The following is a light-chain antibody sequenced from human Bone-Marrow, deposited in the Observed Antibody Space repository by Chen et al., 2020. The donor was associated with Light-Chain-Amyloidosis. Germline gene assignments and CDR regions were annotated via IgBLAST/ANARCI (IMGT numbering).Light chain of an antibody. Sequence: DIQMTQSPSTLSASVGDRVTITCRASQSISNWLAWFQQKPGKAPKLLIYKATSLQSEVPSSFSGSGFGTEFTLTISSLQPDDFATYSCQQYYSYPLTFGGGTKVEVK. CDR1: QSISNW. CDR3: QQYYSYPLT. J-gene: IGKJ4*01. V-gene: IGKV1-5*03. CDR2: KAT.